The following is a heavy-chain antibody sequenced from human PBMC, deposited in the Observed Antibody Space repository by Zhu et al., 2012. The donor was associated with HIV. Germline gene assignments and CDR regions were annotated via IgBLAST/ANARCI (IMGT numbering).Heavy chain of an antibody. J-gene: IGHJ3*02. CDR1: GGSISSSSYY. Sequence: QVQLQESGPGLVKPSETLSLTCTVSGGSISSSSYYWGWIRQPPGKGLEWIGSIYYSGSTYYNPSLKSRVTISVDTSKNQFSLKLSSVTAADTAVYYCAGLPPILGELSSVSFDIWGQGTMVTVSS. V-gene: IGHV4-39*01. CDR2: IYYSGST. D-gene: IGHD3-16*02. CDR3: AGLPPILGELSSVSFDI.